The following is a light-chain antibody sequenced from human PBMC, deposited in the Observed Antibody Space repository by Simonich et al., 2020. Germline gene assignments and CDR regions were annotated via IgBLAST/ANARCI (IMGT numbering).Light chain of an antibody. CDR1: QDISNY. Sequence: DIQMTQAPSSLSASVGDRVPITCQARQDISNYLNWYPQKPGKSPKLLIYDASNLETGVPSRFSGSGSGTDFTFTISSLQPEDIATYYCQQYDNLPITFGQGTRLEIK. V-gene: IGKV1-33*01. J-gene: IGKJ5*01. CDR3: QQYDNLPIT. CDR2: DAS.